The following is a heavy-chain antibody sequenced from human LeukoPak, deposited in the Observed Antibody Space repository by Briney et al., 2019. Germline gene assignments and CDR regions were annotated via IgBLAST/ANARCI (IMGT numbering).Heavy chain of an antibody. CDR2: INPSGGST. CDR1: GYTFTSYY. CDR3: ARGDLGAAGRSNWFDP. D-gene: IGHD6-13*01. Sequence: AASVKVSCKASGYTFTSYYMHWVRQAPGQGLEWMGIINPSGGSTNYAQKFQGRVTMTRDMSTSTVYMELSSLRSEDTAVYYCARGDLGAAGRSNWFDPWGQGTLVTVSS. J-gene: IGHJ5*02. V-gene: IGHV1-46*01.